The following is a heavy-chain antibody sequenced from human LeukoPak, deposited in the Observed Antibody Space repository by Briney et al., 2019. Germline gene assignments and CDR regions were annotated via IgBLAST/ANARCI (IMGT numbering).Heavy chain of an antibody. V-gene: IGHV1-18*01. J-gene: IGHJ4*02. CDR3: GRALLGGSDIYTPFSY. D-gene: IGHD3-10*01. CDR1: GYTFTSYG. CDR2: ISAYNGNT. Sequence: AASVKVSCKASGYTFTSYGISWVRQAPGQGLEWMGWISAYNGNTNYAQKLQGRVTMTTDTSTSTAYMELRSLRSDDTAVYYCGRALLGGSDIYTPFSYWGQGTLVTVSS.